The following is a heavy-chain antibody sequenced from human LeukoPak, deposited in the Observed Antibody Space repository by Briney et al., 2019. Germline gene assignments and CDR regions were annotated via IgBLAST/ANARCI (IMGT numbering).Heavy chain of an antibody. CDR1: GYTFTGYY. CDR2: INPNSGDT. CDR3: VRQEYGSGSYLDY. Sequence: GPSVKVSCKASGYTFTGYYIHWVRQAPGQGLEWMGWINPNSGDTNYPRKFQGRVTMTRDTSISTAYMELSRMRSDDTALYYCVRQEYGSGSYLDYWGQGTLVTVSS. D-gene: IGHD3-10*01. V-gene: IGHV1-2*02. J-gene: IGHJ4*02.